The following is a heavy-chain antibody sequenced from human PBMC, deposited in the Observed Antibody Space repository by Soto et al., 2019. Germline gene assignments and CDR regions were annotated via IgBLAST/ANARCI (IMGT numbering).Heavy chain of an antibody. J-gene: IGHJ6*02. CDR3: ATEGTTTNIYYSYGMDI. CDR1: GGSISSYY. D-gene: IGHD1-1*01. CDR2: IYYSGST. Sequence: QVQLQESGPGLVKPSETLSLTCTVSGGSISSYYWSWIRQPPGKGLEWIGYIYYSGSTNYNPSLKXPXTXSXXTSKNQFTLKLSSVTAADTAVYYCATEGTTTNIYYSYGMDIWGQGTTVTVSS. V-gene: IGHV4-59*01.